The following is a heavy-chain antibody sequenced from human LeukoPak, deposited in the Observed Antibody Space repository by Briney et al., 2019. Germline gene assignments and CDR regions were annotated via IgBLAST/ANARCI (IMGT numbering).Heavy chain of an antibody. CDR1: GFAFDDYA. CDR3: AKDIRGDGYNSRFDY. CDR2: ISGDGGST. Sequence: GGSLRLSCAASGFAFDDYAMHWVRQAPGTGLEWVSLISGDGGSTYYADSAKGRFTISRDNSKNSLYLQMNSLRTEDTALYYCAKDIRGDGYNSRFDYWGQGTLVTVPP. D-gene: IGHD5-24*01. V-gene: IGHV3-43*02. J-gene: IGHJ4*02.